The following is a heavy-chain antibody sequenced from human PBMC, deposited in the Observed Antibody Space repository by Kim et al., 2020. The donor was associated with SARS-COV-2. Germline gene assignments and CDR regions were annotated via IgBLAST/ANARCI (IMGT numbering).Heavy chain of an antibody. Sequence: SETLSLTCSVSGDSITSSAWTWIRQPPGKGLEWIGYAYYTGGTNYNPSLKSRVTISVETSKNQLSLKLTSVTAEDTAVYSCAKGSGWHPCWGQGTLVTVSS. CDR1: GDSITSSA. V-gene: IGHV4-59*13. CDR3: AKGSGWHPC. D-gene: IGHD6-19*01. J-gene: IGHJ4*02. CDR2: AYYTGGT.